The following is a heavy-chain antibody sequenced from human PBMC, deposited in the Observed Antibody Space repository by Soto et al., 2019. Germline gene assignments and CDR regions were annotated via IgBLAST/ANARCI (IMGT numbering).Heavy chain of an antibody. Sequence: ASVKLSRKVSGYTITELSMHWVRQAPGKGLERMGGFDPEDGETIYAQKFQGRVTMTEDTSTDTAYMELSSLRSEDTAVYYCATTGFCSGGSCYLRGYYGMDVWGQGTTVTVSS. CDR2: FDPEDGET. CDR3: ATTGFCSGGSCYLRGYYGMDV. V-gene: IGHV1-24*01. D-gene: IGHD2-15*01. J-gene: IGHJ6*02. CDR1: GYTITELS.